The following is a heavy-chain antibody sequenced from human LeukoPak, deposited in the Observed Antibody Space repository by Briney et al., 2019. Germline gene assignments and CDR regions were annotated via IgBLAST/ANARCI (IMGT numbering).Heavy chain of an antibody. J-gene: IGHJ4*02. CDR2: INPNSGDT. CDR3: ARMKSVGYDYFDY. Sequence: ASVKVSCKASGYTFTDYYIHWVRQAPGQGLERMGWINPNSGDTNYARKFQGRVTMTRDKSISTAYMELSGLTSDDTAVYYCARMKSVGYDYFDYWGQGTLVTVSS. CDR1: GYTFTDYY. D-gene: IGHD3-22*01. V-gene: IGHV1-2*02.